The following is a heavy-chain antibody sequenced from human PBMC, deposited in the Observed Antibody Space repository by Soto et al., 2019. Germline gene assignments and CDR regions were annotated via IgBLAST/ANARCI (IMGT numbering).Heavy chain of an antibody. CDR3: ARRESGSPLDY. CDR1: GGSISSSTYY. D-gene: IGHD3-10*01. J-gene: IGHJ4*02. Sequence: QVQLQESGPGLVKPSQTLSLTCTVSGGSISSSTYYWSWVRQHPGKGLEWIGYIYYSGSTYYNPSLKSRLTISIDTSKNQFYLRLSSVTAADTAMYYCARRESGSPLDYWGQGILVTVSS. V-gene: IGHV4-31*03. CDR2: IYYSGST.